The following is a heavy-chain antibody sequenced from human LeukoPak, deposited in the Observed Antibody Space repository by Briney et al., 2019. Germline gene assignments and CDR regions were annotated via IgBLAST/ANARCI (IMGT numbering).Heavy chain of an antibody. CDR3: ARDHSYYDSGRGFDP. Sequence: GGSLRLSCAASGFIFSSYSVNWVRQAPGKGLEWVSSISGSSTYIDYADSVKGRFTISRDNAKNSLYLQMSSLRAEDTAVYYCARDHSYYDSGRGFDPWGQGTLVTVSS. CDR1: GFIFSSYS. J-gene: IGHJ5*02. V-gene: IGHV3-21*01. D-gene: IGHD3-10*01. CDR2: ISGSSTYI.